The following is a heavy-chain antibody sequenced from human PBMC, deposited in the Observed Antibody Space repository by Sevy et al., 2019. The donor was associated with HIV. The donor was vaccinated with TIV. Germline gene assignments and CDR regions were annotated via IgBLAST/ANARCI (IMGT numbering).Heavy chain of an antibody. J-gene: IGHJ4*02. D-gene: IGHD3-9*01. Sequence: GGSLRLSCAASGFTFSSYAMSWVRQAPGKGLEWVSAISGSGGSTYYADSVKGRFTISRDNSKNTLYLQMNSLRAEDTAVSYCAKERGDYDILTGTFDYWGQGTLVTVSS. CDR3: AKERGDYDILTGTFDY. CDR1: GFTFSSYA. V-gene: IGHV3-23*01. CDR2: ISGSGGST.